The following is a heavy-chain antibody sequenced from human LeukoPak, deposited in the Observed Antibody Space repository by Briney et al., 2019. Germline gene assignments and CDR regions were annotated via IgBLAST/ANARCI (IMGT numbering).Heavy chain of an antibody. D-gene: IGHD3-22*01. Sequence: ASVKVSCKASGYTFTGYYMHWVRQAPGQGLEWMGWINPNSGGTNYAQKFQGRVTMTRDTSISTAYMELSRLRSDDTAVYYCARATYYYDSSGYYTTHSFDYWGQGTLVTVSS. J-gene: IGHJ4*02. CDR3: ARATYYYDSSGYYTTHSFDY. CDR2: INPNSGGT. CDR1: GYTFTGYY. V-gene: IGHV1-2*02.